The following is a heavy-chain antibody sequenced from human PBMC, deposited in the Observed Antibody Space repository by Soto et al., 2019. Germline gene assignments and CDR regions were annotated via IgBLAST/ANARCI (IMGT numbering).Heavy chain of an antibody. Sequence: KSGGSLRLSCAASGFTFSNAWLSWVRQAPGKGLEWVGRIKTKADGGATDYAAPVKGRFTISRDDSKNTLFLQMNSLKTEDTGMYYCSTDAPYSSSSIYYYGMDVWGQGTTVTVSS. CDR1: GFTFSNAW. CDR3: STDAPYSSSSIYYYGMDV. J-gene: IGHJ6*02. V-gene: IGHV3-15*01. D-gene: IGHD6-6*01. CDR2: IKTKADGGAT.